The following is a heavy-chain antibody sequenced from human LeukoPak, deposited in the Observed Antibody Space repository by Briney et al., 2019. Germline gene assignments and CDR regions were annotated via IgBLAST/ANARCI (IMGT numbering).Heavy chain of an antibody. J-gene: IGHJ3*02. CDR3: ARARARWLQLDAFDI. Sequence: NPSETLSLTCAVYGGSFSGYYWSWIRQPPGKGLEWIGEINHSGSTNYNPSLKSRVTISVDTSKNQFSLKLSPVTAADTAVYYCARARARWLQLDAFDIWGQGTMV. CDR1: GGSFSGYY. V-gene: IGHV4-34*01. D-gene: IGHD5-24*01. CDR2: INHSGST.